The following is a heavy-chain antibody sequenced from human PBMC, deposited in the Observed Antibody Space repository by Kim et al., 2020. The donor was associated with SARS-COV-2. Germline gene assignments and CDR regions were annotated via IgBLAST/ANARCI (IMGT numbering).Heavy chain of an antibody. V-gene: IGHV4-34*01. CDR2: INHSGST. J-gene: IGHJ4*02. CDR1: GGSFSGYY. CDR3: ARELWFGELY. D-gene: IGHD3-10*01. Sequence: SETLSLTCAVYGGSFSGYYWSWIRQPPGKGLEWIGEINHSGSTNYNPSLKSRVTISVDTSKNQFSLKLSSVTAADKAVYYCARELWFGELYWGQGTLVTVSS.